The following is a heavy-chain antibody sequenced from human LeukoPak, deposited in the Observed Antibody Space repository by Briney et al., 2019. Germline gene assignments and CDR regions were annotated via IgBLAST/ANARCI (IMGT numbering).Heavy chain of an antibody. V-gene: IGHV3-23*01. CDR1: GFTFSSYA. CDR3: AKGQHYYDSSGSIDY. Sequence: GGSLRLSCAASGFTFSSYAMSWVRQAPGKGLEWVSAISGSGGSTYYADSVKGRFTISRDNSKNTPYLQMNSLRAEDTAVYYCAKGQHYYDSSGSIDYWGQGTLVTVSS. D-gene: IGHD3-22*01. J-gene: IGHJ4*02. CDR2: ISGSGGST.